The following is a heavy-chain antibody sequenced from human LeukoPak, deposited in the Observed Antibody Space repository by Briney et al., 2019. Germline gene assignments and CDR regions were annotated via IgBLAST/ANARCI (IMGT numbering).Heavy chain of an antibody. Sequence: PSQTLSLTCAVSGGSISSGGYSWSWIRQPPGKGLEWIGYIYHSGSTYYNPSLKSRVTISVDRSKNQSSLKLSSVTAADTAVYYCARGGYSYGYHYFDYWGQGTLVTVSS. D-gene: IGHD5-18*01. V-gene: IGHV4-30-2*01. CDR3: ARGGYSYGYHYFDY. CDR2: IYHSGST. J-gene: IGHJ4*02. CDR1: GGSISSGGYS.